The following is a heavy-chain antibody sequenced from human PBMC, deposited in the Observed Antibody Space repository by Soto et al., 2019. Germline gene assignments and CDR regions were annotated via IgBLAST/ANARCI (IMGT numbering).Heavy chain of an antibody. D-gene: IGHD6-13*01. J-gene: IGHJ6*02. CDR3: ARARVPYSSTWYRYDYYGMDI. V-gene: IGHV4-31*03. Sequence: PSETLSLTCTVSGDSISSSSYYWSWIRQHPGKGLEWIGYIHYSGNTRYNPSLKSRLTISVDTSKNQFSLMLSFLTAADTAVYFCARARVPYSSTWYRYDYYGMDIWGQGTTVTVSS. CDR2: IHYSGNT. CDR1: GDSISSSSYY.